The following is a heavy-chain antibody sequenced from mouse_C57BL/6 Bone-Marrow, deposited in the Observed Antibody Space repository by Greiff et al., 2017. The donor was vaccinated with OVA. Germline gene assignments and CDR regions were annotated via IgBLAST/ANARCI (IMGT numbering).Heavy chain of an antibody. J-gene: IGHJ3*01. CDR1: GFTFSNYW. V-gene: IGHV6-3*01. D-gene: IGHD2-3*01. CDR2: IRLKSDNYAT. Sequence: EVQVVESGGGLVQPGGSMKLSCVASGFTFSNYWMNWVRQSPEKGLEWVAQIRLKSDNYATHYAESVKGRFTISRDDSKSSVYLQMNNLRAEDTGIYYCTEDGRGFAYWGQGTLVTVSA. CDR3: TEDGRGFAY.